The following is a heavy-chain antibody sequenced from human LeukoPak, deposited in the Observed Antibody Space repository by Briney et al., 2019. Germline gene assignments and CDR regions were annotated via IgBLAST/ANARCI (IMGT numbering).Heavy chain of an antibody. D-gene: IGHD3-3*01. J-gene: IGHJ5*02. CDR3: ARDSKWDYDFWSGYRNWFDP. V-gene: IGHV7-4-1*02. CDR1: GYTFTSYA. CDR2: INTNTGNP. Sequence: ASVKVSCKASGYTFTSYAMNWVRQALGQGLEWMGWINTNTGNPTYAQGFTGRFVFSLDTSVSTAYLQISSLKAEDTAVYYCARDSKWDYDFWSGYRNWFDPWGQGTLVTVSS.